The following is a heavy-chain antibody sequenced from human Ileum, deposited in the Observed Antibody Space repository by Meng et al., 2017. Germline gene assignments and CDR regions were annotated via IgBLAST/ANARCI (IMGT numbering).Heavy chain of an antibody. V-gene: IGHV5-51*01. J-gene: IGHJ4*02. Sequence: GESLKISCKGSGYTFTSYWISWVRQVPGKGLEWMGIIYPGDSDTRYSPSFQGQVTISADKSISTAYLQWSSLKASDTAIYYCARPGDYYDYSGYSGRGIDYWGQGTLVTVSS. CDR2: IYPGDSDT. CDR3: ARPGDYYDYSGYSGRGIDY. CDR1: GYTFTSYW. D-gene: IGHD3-22*01.